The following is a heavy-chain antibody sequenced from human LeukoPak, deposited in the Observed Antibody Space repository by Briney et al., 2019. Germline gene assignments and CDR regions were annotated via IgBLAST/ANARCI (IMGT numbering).Heavy chain of an antibody. Sequence: GGSLRLSCAASGFTLSSYRMSWVRQAPGKGLEWVANIKQDGSEKYYVDSVKGRFTISRDNGKNSLYLQMNSLRVEDTAVYYCARDLSGVTGYTYGRGIDYWGQGTLVTVSS. J-gene: IGHJ4*02. CDR1: GFTLSSYR. V-gene: IGHV3-7*01. CDR2: IKQDGSEK. CDR3: ARDLSGVTGYTYGRGIDY. D-gene: IGHD5-18*01.